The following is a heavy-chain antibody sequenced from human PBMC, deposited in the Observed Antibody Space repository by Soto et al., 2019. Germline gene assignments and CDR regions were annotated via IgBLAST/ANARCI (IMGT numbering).Heavy chain of an antibody. V-gene: IGHV4-39*01. CDR1: GGSISSSSYY. CDR3: ARASNWFDP. CDR2: IYYSGST. Sequence: TSETLSLTCTVSGGSISSSSYYWGWIRQPPGKGLEWIGSIYYSGSTYYNPSLKSRVTISVDTSKNQFSLKLSSVTAADTAVYYCARASNWFDPWGQGTLVTVPS. J-gene: IGHJ5*02.